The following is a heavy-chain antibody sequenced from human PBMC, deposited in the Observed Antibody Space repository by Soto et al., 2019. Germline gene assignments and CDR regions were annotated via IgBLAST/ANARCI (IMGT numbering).Heavy chain of an antibody. CDR3: ARDLSYGSGSYFGY. D-gene: IGHD3-10*01. CDR1: GVSISSGGYY. Sequence: QVQLQESGPGLVKPSQTLSLTCTVSGVSISSGGYYWSWIRQHPGKCLEWIGYTYYSGSTYYNPSLKSRVNISVDTSKSQFSLELSSVTAAGTAVYYCARDLSYGSGSYFGYWGQGTLVTVS. J-gene: IGHJ4*02. V-gene: IGHV4-31*03. CDR2: TYYSGST.